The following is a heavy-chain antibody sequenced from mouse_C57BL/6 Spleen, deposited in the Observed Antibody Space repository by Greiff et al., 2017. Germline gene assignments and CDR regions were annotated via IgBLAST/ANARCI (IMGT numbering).Heavy chain of an antibody. Sequence: QVQLQQSGAELVRPGASVKLSCKASGYTFTDYYINWVKQRPGQGLEWIARIYPGSGNTYYNEKFKGKATLTAEKSSSTAYMRLSSLTSEDSAVYFCARNWDRGYFDVWGTGTTVTVSS. CDR2: IYPGSGNT. CDR1: GYTFTDYY. CDR3: ARNWDRGYFDV. J-gene: IGHJ1*03. V-gene: IGHV1-76*01. D-gene: IGHD4-1*01.